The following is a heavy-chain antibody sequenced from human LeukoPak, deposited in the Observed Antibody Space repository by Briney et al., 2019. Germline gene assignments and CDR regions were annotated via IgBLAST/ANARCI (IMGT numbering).Heavy chain of an antibody. Sequence: ASVKVSCKASGYTFTSYGISWVRQAPGQGLEWMGWISAYNGNTNYAQKLQGRVTMTTDTSTSTAYMELRSLRSDDTAVYYCARDRPTIFHYYYYMDVWGKGTAVTISS. CDR1: GYTFTSYG. CDR2: ISAYNGNT. CDR3: ARDRPTIFHYYYYMDV. J-gene: IGHJ6*03. V-gene: IGHV1-18*01. D-gene: IGHD3-3*01.